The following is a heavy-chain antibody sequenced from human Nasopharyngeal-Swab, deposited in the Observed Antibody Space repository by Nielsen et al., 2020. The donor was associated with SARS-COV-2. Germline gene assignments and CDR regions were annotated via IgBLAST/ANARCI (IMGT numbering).Heavy chain of an antibody. CDR1: GFTFSRYW. D-gene: IGHD4-17*01. V-gene: IGHV3-48*02. CDR3: ASNDYGDEFVFDY. J-gene: IGHJ4*02. Sequence: GESLKISCVVSGFTFSRYWMNWVRQAPGKGLEWVSYISSSSSTIYYADSVKGRFTISRDNAKNSLYLQMNSLRDEDTAVYYCASNDYGDEFVFDYWGQGTLVTVSS. CDR2: ISSSSSTI.